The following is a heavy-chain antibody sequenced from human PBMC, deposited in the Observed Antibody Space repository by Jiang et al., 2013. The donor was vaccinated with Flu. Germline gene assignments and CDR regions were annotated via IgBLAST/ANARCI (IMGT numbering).Heavy chain of an antibody. V-gene: IGHV5-10-1*01. CDR1: GYSFTSYW. CDR3: ARHDRPTVTKGNFDY. CDR2: IDPSDSYT. D-gene: IGHD4-17*01. Sequence: ISCKGSGYSFTSYWISWVRQMPGKGLEWMGRIDPSDSYTNYSPSFQGHVTISADKSISTAYLQWSSLKASDTAMYYCARHDRPTVTKGNFDYWGQGTLVTVSS. J-gene: IGHJ4*02.